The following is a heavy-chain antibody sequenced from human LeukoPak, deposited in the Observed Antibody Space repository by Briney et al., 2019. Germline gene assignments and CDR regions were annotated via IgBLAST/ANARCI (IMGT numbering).Heavy chain of an antibody. D-gene: IGHD5-24*01. J-gene: IGHJ4*02. Sequence: GGSLRLSCAASGFTFSSYEMNRVRQAPGKGLEWVSYISSSGSTIYYADSVKGRFTISRDNAKNSLYLQMNSLRAEDTAVYYCARDTIYLSFDYWGQGTLVTVSS. V-gene: IGHV3-48*03. CDR2: ISSSGSTI. CDR3: ARDTIYLSFDY. CDR1: GFTFSSYE.